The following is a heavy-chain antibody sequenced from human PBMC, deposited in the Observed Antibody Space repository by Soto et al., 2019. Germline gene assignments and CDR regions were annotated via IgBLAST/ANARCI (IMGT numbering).Heavy chain of an antibody. Sequence: VRLVESGGGVVQPGTSLRLSCAASGFSFRTYGMHWVRQAPGKGLEWVALISYDGSSKYYADSVKGRLTISRDNSKNTLCLQLNSLRSEDTAVYYCAGGWNYFDYWGQGTLVTVSS. J-gene: IGHJ4*02. CDR1: GFSFRTYG. D-gene: IGHD1-1*01. CDR3: AGGWNYFDY. CDR2: ISYDGSSK. V-gene: IGHV3-30*03.